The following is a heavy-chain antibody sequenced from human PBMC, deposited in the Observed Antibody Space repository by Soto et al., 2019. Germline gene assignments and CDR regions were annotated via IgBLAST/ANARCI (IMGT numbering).Heavy chain of an antibody. D-gene: IGHD2-21*02. CDR2: IYPGDSDT. V-gene: IGHV5-51*01. J-gene: IGHJ4*02. Sequence: GESLKISCQGSGYSFTSYWIGWVRQMPGKGLEWMGIIYPGDSDTRYSPSFQGQVTISADKSISTAYLQWSSLKASDTAMYYCARHRTYCGGDCRYYFDYWGQGTLVTVSS. CDR3: ARHRTYCGGDCRYYFDY. CDR1: GYSFTSYW.